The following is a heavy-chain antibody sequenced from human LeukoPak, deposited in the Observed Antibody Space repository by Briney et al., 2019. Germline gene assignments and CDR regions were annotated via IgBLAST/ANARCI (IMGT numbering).Heavy chain of an antibody. CDR3: ARGVGYSSDWYRGAAFDM. V-gene: IGHV4-59*08. Sequence: SETLSLTCTVSGGSISSYYWSWIRQPPGKGLEWIGYIYSSGSTNYNPSLKSRVTISLDTSKNQFSLKLSSMTAADTAVYYCARGVGYSSDWYRGAAFDMWAQGTMVTVSS. CDR2: IYSSGST. CDR1: GGSISSYY. D-gene: IGHD6-19*01. J-gene: IGHJ3*02.